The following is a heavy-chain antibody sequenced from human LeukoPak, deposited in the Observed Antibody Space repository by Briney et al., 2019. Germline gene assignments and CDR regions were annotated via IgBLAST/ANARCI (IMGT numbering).Heavy chain of an antibody. J-gene: IGHJ3*02. D-gene: IGHD3-9*01. CDR3: ARWANYDILTGYYWVWAFDI. V-gene: IGHV1-46*02. CDR2: INPSGGST. CDR1: GYTFNSYG. Sequence: EASVKVSCKASGYTFNSYGISWVRQAPGQGLEWMGIINPSGGSTSYAQKFQGRVTMTRDTSTSTVYMELSSLRSEDTAVYYCARWANYDILTGYYWVWAFDIWGQGTMVTVSS.